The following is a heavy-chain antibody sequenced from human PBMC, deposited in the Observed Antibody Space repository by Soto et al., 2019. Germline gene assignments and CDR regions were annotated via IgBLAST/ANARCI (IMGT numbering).Heavy chain of an antibody. CDR3: AGAYGGNCFDY. CDR1: GGSVISNSYS. CDR2: IYSSENT. J-gene: IGHJ4*02. Sequence: SETLSLTCTVSGGSVISNSYSWVLIRQSPGKGLEWIGTIYSSENTYYNPSLLSRVTISVDTSKNQFSLKLSSVTAADTAVYYCAGAYGGNCFDYWGQGTLVTVSS. D-gene: IGHD2-15*01. V-gene: IGHV4-39*07.